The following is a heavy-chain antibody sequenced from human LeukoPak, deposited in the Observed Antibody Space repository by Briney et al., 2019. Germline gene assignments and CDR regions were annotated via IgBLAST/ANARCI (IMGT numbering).Heavy chain of an antibody. CDR1: GGSITSSSYY. J-gene: IGHJ4*02. D-gene: IGHD5-18*01. CDR3: ARQGYSYDSDY. Sequence: SETLSLTCTVSGGSITSSSYYWGWIRQPPGKGLEWIGGIYYSGSTYYNPSLKSRVTISVDTSKNQFSLKLSSVTAADTAVYYCARQGYSYDSDYWGQGTLVTVSS. V-gene: IGHV4-39*01. CDR2: IYYSGST.